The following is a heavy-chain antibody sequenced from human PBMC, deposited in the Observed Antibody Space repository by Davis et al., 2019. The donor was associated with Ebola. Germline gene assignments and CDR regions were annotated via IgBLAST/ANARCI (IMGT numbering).Heavy chain of an antibody. V-gene: IGHV4-39*01. CDR2: IYYSGST. CDR1: GGSISSSSYY. Sequence: SETLSLTCTVSGGSISSSSYYWGWIRQPPGKGLEWIGSIYYSGSTYYNPSLKSRVTISEDTSKNQFSLKLSSVTAADTAVYYCARLNGRGTSYCSSTSCFYYGMDVWGQGTTVTVSS. CDR3: ARLNGRGTSYCSSTSCFYYGMDV. J-gene: IGHJ6*02. D-gene: IGHD2-2*01.